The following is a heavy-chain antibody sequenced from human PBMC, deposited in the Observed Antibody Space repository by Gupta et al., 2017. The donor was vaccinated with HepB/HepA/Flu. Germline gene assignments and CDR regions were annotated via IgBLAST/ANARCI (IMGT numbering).Heavy chain of an antibody. CDR1: GFTFSSYI. J-gene: IGHJ4*02. Sequence: EVQLVESGGGLVKPGGSLRLSCAASGFTFSSYIMQWVRQAPGKGLEWVSSISGSSRDTYYADSGKGRFTTSRGNAKNSLYLQMNSLRAEDTAVYYCARDSRYWGQGTLVTVSS. CDR3: ARDSRY. CDR2: ISGSSRDT. V-gene: IGHV3-21*01.